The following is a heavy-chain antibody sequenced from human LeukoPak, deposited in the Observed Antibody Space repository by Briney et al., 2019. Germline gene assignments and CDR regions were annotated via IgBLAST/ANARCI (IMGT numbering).Heavy chain of an antibody. Sequence: PGGSLRLSCAASGFTFSRFTMNWVRQAPGKGLEWVSSITSSSSYIYYADSVKGRFSISRDNAKNSLYLQMNTLRAEDTAVYYCARVLGGSGSYSYFDYWGQGTLVTVSS. V-gene: IGHV3-21*01. CDR1: GFTFSRFT. D-gene: IGHD3-10*01. CDR3: ARVLGGSGSYSYFDY. CDR2: ITSSSSYI. J-gene: IGHJ4*02.